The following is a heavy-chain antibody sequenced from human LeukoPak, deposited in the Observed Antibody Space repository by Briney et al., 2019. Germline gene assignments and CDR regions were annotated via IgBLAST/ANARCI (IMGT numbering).Heavy chain of an antibody. D-gene: IGHD6-19*01. CDR2: ISSSATYI. V-gene: IGHV3-21*01. CDR3: VIALGGGQWLPGY. Sequence: GGSLRLSCAASGFTFSSYYMSWVRQVPGKGLEWVSSISSSATYISYANSVKGRFTVSRDNAQNSLYLQMSSLRADDTAGYCCVIALGGGQWLPGYWGQGTLVTVSS. CDR1: GFTFSSYY. J-gene: IGHJ4*02.